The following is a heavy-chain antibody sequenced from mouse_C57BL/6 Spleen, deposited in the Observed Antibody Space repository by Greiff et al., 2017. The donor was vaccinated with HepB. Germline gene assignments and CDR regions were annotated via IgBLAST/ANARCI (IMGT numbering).Heavy chain of an antibody. D-gene: IGHD2-5*01. CDR1: GYTFTNYW. CDR3: ARTLKIDYSTPFAY. Sequence: QVQLQQSGAELVRPGTSVKMSCKASGYTFTNYWIGWAKQRPGHGLEWIGDIYPGGGYTNYNEKFKGKATLTADKSSSTAYMQFSSLTSEDSAIYYCARTLKIDYSTPFAYWGQGTLVTVSA. V-gene: IGHV1-63*01. J-gene: IGHJ3*01. CDR2: IYPGGGYT.